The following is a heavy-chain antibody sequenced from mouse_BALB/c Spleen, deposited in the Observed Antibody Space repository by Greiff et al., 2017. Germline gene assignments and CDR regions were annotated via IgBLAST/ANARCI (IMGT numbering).Heavy chain of an antibody. D-gene: IGHD2-2*01. V-gene: IGHV5-4*02. J-gene: IGHJ4*01. CDR3: ARDRGYYDAMDY. Sequence: EVQLMESGGGLVKPGGSLKLSCAASGFTFSDYYMYWVRQTPEKRLEWVATISDGGSYTYYPDSVKGRFTISRDNAKNNLYLQMSSLKSEDTAMYYCARDRGYYDAMDYWGQGTSVTVSS. CDR1: GFTFSDYY. CDR2: ISDGGSYT.